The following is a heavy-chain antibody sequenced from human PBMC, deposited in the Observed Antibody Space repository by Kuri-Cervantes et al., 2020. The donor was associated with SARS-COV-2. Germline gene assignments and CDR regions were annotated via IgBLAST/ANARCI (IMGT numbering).Heavy chain of an antibody. CDR2: ISYDGSNK. J-gene: IGHJ4*02. Sequence: LSLTCAASAFSFSDYYMSWIRQAPGKGLEWVAVISYDGSNKYYADSVKGRFSISRYNSKNTLYLQMNSLRAEDMAVYYCARDRFVTGTTSPFDYWGQGTLVTVSS. V-gene: IGHV3-30*03. D-gene: IGHD1-7*01. CDR1: AFSFSDYY. CDR3: ARDRFVTGTTSPFDY.